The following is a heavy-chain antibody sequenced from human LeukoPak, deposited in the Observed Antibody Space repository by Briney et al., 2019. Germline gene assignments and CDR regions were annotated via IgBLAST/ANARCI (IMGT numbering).Heavy chain of an antibody. Sequence: ASVKVSCKASGFTLTDYIHWVRQDPRQGLQWMGWIKPNSGDTDYAQKFQGRVTMTRDTSISTVYMELSSLRSDDTAVYYCARQDGAAFVPDSWGPGTLATVSS. V-gene: IGHV1-2*02. CDR2: IKPNSGDT. CDR1: GFTLTDY. D-gene: IGHD3-16*01. J-gene: IGHJ4*02. CDR3: ARQDGAAFVPDS.